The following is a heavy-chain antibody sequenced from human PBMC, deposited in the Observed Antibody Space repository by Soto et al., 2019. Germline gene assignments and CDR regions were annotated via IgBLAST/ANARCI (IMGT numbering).Heavy chain of an antibody. J-gene: IGHJ4*02. V-gene: IGHV3-23*01. D-gene: IGHD3-9*01. Sequence: EVQVLESGGGLVQPGGSLRLSCAASGFTFSIFPMTWVRQAPGRGLEWVSAISRSGDAIYYADSVRGRFTISRDNSKNTLYLQMNGLRAEDTAIYYCASHYDIPTGALAYFDFWGQGSLVTVSS. CDR1: GFTFSIFP. CDR3: ASHYDIPTGALAYFDF. CDR2: ISRSGDAI.